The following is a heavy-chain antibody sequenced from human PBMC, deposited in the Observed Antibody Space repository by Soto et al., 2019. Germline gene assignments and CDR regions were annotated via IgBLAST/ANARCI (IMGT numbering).Heavy chain of an antibody. D-gene: IGHD4-17*01. V-gene: IGHV3-21*01. J-gene: IGHJ4*02. CDR1: GFPFSSYS. CDR3: ARDKDYGDYLFY. Sequence: EVQLLESGGGLVKPGGSLRLSCAASGFPFSSYSMNWVRQAPGKGLEWVSSISSSSIYIYYADSVKGRFTISRDNAKNSLYLPMNSLRAEDTAVYYCARDKDYGDYLFYWGQGPLVTVSS. CDR2: ISSSSIYI.